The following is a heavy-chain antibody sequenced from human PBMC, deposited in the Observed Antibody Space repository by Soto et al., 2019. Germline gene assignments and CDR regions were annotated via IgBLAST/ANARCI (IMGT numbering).Heavy chain of an antibody. D-gene: IGHD3-10*01. Sequence: EVQLVESGGGLVKPGGSLRLSCAASGFTFSSYSMNWVRQAPGKGLEWVSSISSSSSYIYYADSVKGRFTISRDNAKNSLDLQMNSLRAEDTAVYYCARVSPSYYGSGGGPDYWGQGTLVTVSS. V-gene: IGHV3-21*01. CDR3: ARVSPSYYGSGGGPDY. CDR2: ISSSSSYI. CDR1: GFTFSSYS. J-gene: IGHJ4*02.